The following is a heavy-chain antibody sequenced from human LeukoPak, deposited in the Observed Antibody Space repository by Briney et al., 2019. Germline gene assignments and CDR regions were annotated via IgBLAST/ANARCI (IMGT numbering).Heavy chain of an antibody. Sequence: SETLSLTCTVSGGSISSYYWGWIRQPPGKGLEWIGYIYYSGSTNYNPSLKSRVTISVDTSKNQFSLKLSSVTAADTAVYYCARVPYCSSTSCYGAPRSYGMDVWGQGTTVTVSS. CDR3: ARVPYCSSTSCYGAPRSYGMDV. J-gene: IGHJ6*02. D-gene: IGHD2-2*01. V-gene: IGHV4-59*01. CDR1: GGSISSYY. CDR2: IYYSGST.